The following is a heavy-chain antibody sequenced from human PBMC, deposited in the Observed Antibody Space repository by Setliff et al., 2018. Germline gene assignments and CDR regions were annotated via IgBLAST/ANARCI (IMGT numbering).Heavy chain of an antibody. CDR2: IHYSGKA. CDR3: ARAHTWSLPNDNSGYPGWFDP. CDR1: GFSISSGYY. V-gene: IGHV4-38-2*01. Sequence: KASETLSLTCAVSGFSISSGYYWGWIRQPPGKGLEWIVNIHYSGKAYYNPSLKSRVTMSVDTSKNHVSLKLSSVTAADTAVYYCARAHTWSLPNDNSGYPGWFDPWGQGTLVTVSS. J-gene: IGHJ5*02. D-gene: IGHD3-22*01.